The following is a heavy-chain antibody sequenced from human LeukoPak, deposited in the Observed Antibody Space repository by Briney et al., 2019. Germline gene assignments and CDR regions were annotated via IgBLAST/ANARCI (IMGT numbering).Heavy chain of an antibody. J-gene: IGHJ3*02. CDR1: GGSISSYY. V-gene: IGHV4-59*01. CDR2: IYYSGST. Sequence: SETLSLTCTASGGSISSYYWSWIRQPPGKGLEWIGYIYYSGSTNQNPSLKSRVIISVDTSKNQFSLKLSSVTAADTAVYYCARSFVGGPDYGGNLDAFDIWGQGTMVTVSP. D-gene: IGHD4-23*01. CDR3: ARSFVGGPDYGGNLDAFDI.